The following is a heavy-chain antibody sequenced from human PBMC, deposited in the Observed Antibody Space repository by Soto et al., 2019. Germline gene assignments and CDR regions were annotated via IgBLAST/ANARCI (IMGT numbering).Heavy chain of an antibody. CDR3: TRESEDLTSNFDY. Sequence: GGSLRLSCAASGFTYTRYSMNWVRQAPGKGLEWVSSISSTTNYIYYGDSMKGRFTISRDNAKNSLYLEMNSLRAEDTAVYYCTRESEDLTSNFDYWGQGTLVTVSS. CDR1: GFTYTRYS. V-gene: IGHV3-21*06. J-gene: IGHJ4*02. CDR2: ISSTTNYI.